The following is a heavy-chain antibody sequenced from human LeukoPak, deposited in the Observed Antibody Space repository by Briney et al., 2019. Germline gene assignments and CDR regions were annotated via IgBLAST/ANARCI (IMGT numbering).Heavy chain of an antibody. V-gene: IGHV3-23*01. Sequence: AGGSLRLSCAASGYILSSYAMKWVCQALGKRLGCVSAISGGGSTTYYADSVKGRFTLSRDNSKNTLYLQMNSLRVEDTAVYYCAKGQLAAAATMANWGQGTLATVSS. D-gene: IGHD6-13*01. J-gene: IGHJ4*02. CDR2: ISGGGSTT. CDR3: AKGQLAAAATMAN. CDR1: GYILSSYA.